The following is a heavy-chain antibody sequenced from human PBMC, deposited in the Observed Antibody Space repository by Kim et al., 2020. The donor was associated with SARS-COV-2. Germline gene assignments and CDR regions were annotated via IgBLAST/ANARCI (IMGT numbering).Heavy chain of an antibody. CDR1: GYSFTSYW. J-gene: IGHJ4*02. D-gene: IGHD3-22*01. Sequence: GESLKISCKGSGYSFTSYWIGWVRQMPGKGLEWMGIIYPGDSDTRYSPSFQGQVTISADESISTAYLQWSSLKASDTAMYYCARLTEYYYDSSGPEHGIFDYWGQGTLVTVSS. CDR2: IYPGDSDT. V-gene: IGHV5-51*01. CDR3: ARLTEYYYDSSGPEHGIFDY.